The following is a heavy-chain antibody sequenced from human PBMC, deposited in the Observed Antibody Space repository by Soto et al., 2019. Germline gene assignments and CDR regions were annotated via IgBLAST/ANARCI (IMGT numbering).Heavy chain of an antibody. D-gene: IGHD3-10*01. V-gene: IGHV4-34*01. CDR3: EREGLWFAKTNWFDP. CDR1: GGSFSGYY. J-gene: IGHJ5*02. Sequence: SETLSLTCAVYGGSFSGYYWSWIRQPPGKGLEWIGEIHHSGSTNYNPSLKSRVTISVDTSKNQFSLKLSSVTAEDTAVYYCEREGLWFAKTNWFDPWGQGTPVTVSS. CDR2: IHHSGST.